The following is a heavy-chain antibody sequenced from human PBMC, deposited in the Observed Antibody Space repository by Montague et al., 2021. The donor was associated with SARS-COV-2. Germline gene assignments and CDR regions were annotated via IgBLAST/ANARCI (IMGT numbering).Heavy chain of an antibody. CDR3: ARTNYGFCRGDIRGGAFDI. J-gene: IGHJ3*02. V-gene: IGHV4-39*01. D-gene: IGHD3-3*01. Sequence: SETLSLTCTVSGGSISSSDYYWGWIRQPPGKGLEWIGNLFYSVNTYYNPSLKSRVTISVDTSKNQFSLKLSSVTAADTAVYYCARTNYGFCRGDIRGGAFDIWGQGTMVTVSS. CDR2: LFYSVNT. CDR1: GGSISSSDYY.